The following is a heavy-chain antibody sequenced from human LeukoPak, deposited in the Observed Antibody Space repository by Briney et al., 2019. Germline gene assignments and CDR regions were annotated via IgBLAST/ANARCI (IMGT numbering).Heavy chain of an antibody. CDR2: ISYDGTNK. D-gene: IGHD6-19*01. J-gene: IGHJ4*02. CDR1: GFTFSSYG. Sequence: GGSLRLSCAASGFTFSSYGMHWVRQPPGKGLEWVAFISYDGTNKYYADSVKDRFTISRDNSKITLYLLMNSLTDDDTAVYYCARDALAGQLDYWGPGTLVTVSS. CDR3: ARDALAGQLDY. V-gene: IGHV3-30*03.